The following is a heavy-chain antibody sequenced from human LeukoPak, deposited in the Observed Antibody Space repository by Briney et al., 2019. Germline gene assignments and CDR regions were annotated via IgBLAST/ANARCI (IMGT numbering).Heavy chain of an antibody. CDR2: IYPGDSDT. CDR3: ARQDYYYDSSGYFSQYGMDV. CDR1: GYSFTSYW. J-gene: IGHJ6*02. Sequence: GESLKISCKGSGYSFTSYWIGWVRQMPGKGLEWMGIIYPGDSDTRYSPSFQGQVTISADKSISTAYLQWSSLKASDTAMYYCARQDYYYDSSGYFSQYGMDVWGQGTRSPSP. V-gene: IGHV5-51*01. D-gene: IGHD3-22*01.